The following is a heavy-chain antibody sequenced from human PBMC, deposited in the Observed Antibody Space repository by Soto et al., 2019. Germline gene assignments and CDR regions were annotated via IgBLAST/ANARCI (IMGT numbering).Heavy chain of an antibody. CDR1: GGSFSGYY. V-gene: IGHV4-34*01. Sequence: QVQLQQWGAGLLKPSETLSLTCAVYGGSFSGYYWSWIRQPPGKGLEWIGEINHRGSTNYNPSLKRRGTKSVDTSKNQFSLKLSSVTAADTAVYYCARGRKAKTYYYDSSGYRIDYWGQGTLVTVSS. CDR2: INHRGST. J-gene: IGHJ4*02. D-gene: IGHD3-22*01. CDR3: ARGRKAKTYYYDSSGYRIDY.